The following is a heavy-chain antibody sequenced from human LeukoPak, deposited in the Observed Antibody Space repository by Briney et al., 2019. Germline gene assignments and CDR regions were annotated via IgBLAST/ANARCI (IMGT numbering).Heavy chain of an antibody. CDR3: AKEPSSSWYYFDY. D-gene: IGHD6-13*01. V-gene: IGHV3-30*02. CDR2: IRYDGSNK. J-gene: IGHJ4*02. Sequence: PGGSLRLSCAASGFTFSSYGMHWVRRAPGKGLEWVAFIRYDGSNKYYADSVKGRFTISRDNSKNTLYLQMNSLRAEDTAVYYCAKEPSSSWYYFDYWGQGTLVTVSS. CDR1: GFTFSSYG.